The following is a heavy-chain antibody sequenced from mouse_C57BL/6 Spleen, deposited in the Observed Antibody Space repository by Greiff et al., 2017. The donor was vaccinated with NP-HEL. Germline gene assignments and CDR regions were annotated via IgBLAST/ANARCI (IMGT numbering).Heavy chain of an antibody. V-gene: IGHV5-9-1*02. CDR2: ISSGGDYL. J-gene: IGHJ1*03. CDR3: TRAYSSYWYFDV. D-gene: IGHD2-10*01. CDR1: GFTFSSYA. Sequence: EVKLVESGEGLVKPGGSLKLSCAASGFTFSSYAMSWVRQTPEKRLEWVAYISSGGDYLYYADTVKGRFTISRDNARNTLYLQMSSLKSEDTAMYYCTRAYSSYWYFDVWGTGTTVTVSS.